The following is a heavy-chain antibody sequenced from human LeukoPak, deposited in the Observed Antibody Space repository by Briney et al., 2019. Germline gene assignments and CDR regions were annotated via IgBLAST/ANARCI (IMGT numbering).Heavy chain of an antibody. CDR1: GYTFTGYY. D-gene: IGHD3-3*01. V-gene: IGHV1-2*02. CDR3: ARGEEWDYYYYYYMDV. Sequence: GASVKVSCKASGYTFTGYYMHWVRQAPGQGLEWMGWINPNSGGTNYAQKFQGRVTMTRDTSISTAYMELSRLRSDDTAVYYCARGEEWDYYYYYYMDVWGKGTTVTVSS. CDR2: INPNSGGT. J-gene: IGHJ6*03.